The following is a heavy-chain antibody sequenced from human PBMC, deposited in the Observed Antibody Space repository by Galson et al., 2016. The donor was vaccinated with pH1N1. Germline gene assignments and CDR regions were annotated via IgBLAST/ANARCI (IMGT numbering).Heavy chain of an antibody. V-gene: IGHV3-74*01. CDR1: EFIFSNNW. Sequence: SLRLSCAASEFIFSNNWMHWLRQAPGKGLEWLAVLKSDGTSARYADSVKGRFTISRDNAKNTLYLQMNSLRVEDTSVYYCIREMSWGQGVLVTVSS. CDR2: LKSDGTSA. CDR3: IREMS. J-gene: IGHJ5*02.